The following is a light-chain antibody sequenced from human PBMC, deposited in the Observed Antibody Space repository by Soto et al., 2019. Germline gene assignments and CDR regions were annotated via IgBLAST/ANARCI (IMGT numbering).Light chain of an antibody. CDR1: QSVGTY. J-gene: IGKJ4*01. CDR2: DAS. V-gene: IGKV3-11*01. CDR3: QQRTNWPPLT. Sequence: EIVLTQSPATLSLSPGERATLSCRASQSVGTYLAWYQQKPGQAPRLLIYDASNKATGIPARFSGSGSGTVFTLTISGLEPEDFAVYYCQQRTNWPPLTFGGETKVEIK.